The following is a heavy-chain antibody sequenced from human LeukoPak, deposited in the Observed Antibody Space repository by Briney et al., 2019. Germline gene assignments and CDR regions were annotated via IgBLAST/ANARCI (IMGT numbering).Heavy chain of an antibody. D-gene: IGHD6-13*01. J-gene: IGHJ3*01. CDR2: IYPGDSET. Sequence: GESLKISCKGSGYSFTNYWIGWVRQMPGGGLEWMGIIYPGDSETTYSPAFRGQVTISADKSINTAYLQWSSLKASDTAMYYCARHLIAASATNRSPFDVWGQGTMVTVSS. CDR1: GYSFTNYW. V-gene: IGHV5-51*01. CDR3: ARHLIAASATNRSPFDV.